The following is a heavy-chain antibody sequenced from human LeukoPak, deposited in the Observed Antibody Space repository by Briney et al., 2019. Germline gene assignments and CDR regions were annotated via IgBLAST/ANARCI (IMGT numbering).Heavy chain of an antibody. D-gene: IGHD6-13*01. CDR2: IKQNGGEK. V-gene: IGHV3-7*01. J-gene: IGHJ4*01. Sequence: GGSLKLSCAVSGFTFTNYWMNWVRQAPGNGLELVASIKQNGGEKSYVDSVKGRFTISRDNAKNSLYLQMSSLRAEDTAVYYCARDGTAAGLYFDLWGQGTLVTVSS. CDR1: GFTFTNYW. CDR3: ARDGTAAGLYFDL.